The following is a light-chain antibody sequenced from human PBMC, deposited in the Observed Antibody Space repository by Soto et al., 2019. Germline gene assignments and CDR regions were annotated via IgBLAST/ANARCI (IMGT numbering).Light chain of an antibody. CDR2: DVS. J-gene: IGLJ2*01. CDR3: SSYTSTIYVT. V-gene: IGLV2-14*01. Sequence: QSVLTQPASVSGSPGQSITISCTGTSSDVGRYNYVSWYQQYPGKAPKLIIYDVSNRPSGVSDRFSGSKSGSTASLTIYGLQADDEAHYFCSSYTSTIYVTFGGGTKLTVL. CDR1: SSDVGRYNY.